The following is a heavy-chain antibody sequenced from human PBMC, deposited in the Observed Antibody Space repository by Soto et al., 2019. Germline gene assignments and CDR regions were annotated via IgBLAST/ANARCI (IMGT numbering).Heavy chain of an antibody. CDR2: IWYDGSNK. CDR3: ARDSSSGWYIVFDY. Sequence: GGSLRLSCAASGFTFSSYGMHWVRQAPGKGLEWVAVIWYDGSNKYYADSVKGRFTISRDNSKNTLYLQMNSLRAEDTAVYYCARDSSSGWYIVFDYWGQGTLVTVSS. V-gene: IGHV3-33*01. D-gene: IGHD6-19*01. CDR1: GFTFSSYG. J-gene: IGHJ4*02.